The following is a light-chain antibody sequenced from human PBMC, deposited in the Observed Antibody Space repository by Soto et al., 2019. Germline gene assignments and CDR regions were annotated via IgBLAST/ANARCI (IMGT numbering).Light chain of an antibody. Sequence: QSVLTQPRSVSGAPGQRVTISCTGSSSNIGAGYDVHWYQQLPGTAPKLLIYGNSNRPSGVPDRFSGSKSGTSASLAITGLQAEDEADYYCQSYDSSLSARYVFGTGTKLTVL. CDR1: SSNIGAGYD. CDR2: GNS. J-gene: IGLJ1*01. V-gene: IGLV1-40*01. CDR3: QSYDSSLSARYV.